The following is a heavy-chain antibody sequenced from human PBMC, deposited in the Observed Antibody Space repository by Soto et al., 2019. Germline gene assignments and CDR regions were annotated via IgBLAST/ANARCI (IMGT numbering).Heavy chain of an antibody. D-gene: IGHD1-26*01. CDR1: GGTFSSYA. CDR2: IIPIFGTA. V-gene: IGHV1-69*13. Sequence: SVKVSCKASGGTFSSYAISWVRQAPGQGLEWMGGIIPIFGTANYAQKFQGRVTITADESTSTAYMELSSLRSEDTAVYYCQVGYYYYGMDGWGQGTTVTVAS. J-gene: IGHJ6*02. CDR3: QVGYYYYGMDG.